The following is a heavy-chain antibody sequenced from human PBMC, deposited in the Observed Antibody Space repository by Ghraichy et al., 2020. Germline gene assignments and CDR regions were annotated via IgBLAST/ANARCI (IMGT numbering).Heavy chain of an antibody. Sequence: SGPTLVKPTQTLTLTCTFSGFSLSTSGVGVGWIRQPPGKALEWLALIYWDDDKRYSPSLKSRLTITKDTSKNQVVLTMTNMDPVDTATYYCAHIGTGITIFGVVIEENDYFDYWGQGTLVTVSS. D-gene: IGHD3-3*01. J-gene: IGHJ4*02. CDR2: IYWDDDK. V-gene: IGHV2-5*02. CDR3: AHIGTGITIFGVVIEENDYFDY. CDR1: GFSLSTSGVG.